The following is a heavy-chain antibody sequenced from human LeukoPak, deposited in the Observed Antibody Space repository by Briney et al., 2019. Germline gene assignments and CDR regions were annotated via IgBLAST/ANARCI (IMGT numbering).Heavy chain of an antibody. CDR3: ARGSGYSYDLASDACDV. D-gene: IGHD5-18*01. Sequence: PGGSLRLSCAASGFTFSSYWMSWVRQAPGKGLEWVANIKQDGSEKYYVDSVKGRFTISRDNAKNSLYLQMNSLRAEDTAVYFCARGSGYSYDLASDACDVWGQGTMVTVSS. J-gene: IGHJ3*01. V-gene: IGHV3-7*03. CDR2: IKQDGSEK. CDR1: GFTFSSYW.